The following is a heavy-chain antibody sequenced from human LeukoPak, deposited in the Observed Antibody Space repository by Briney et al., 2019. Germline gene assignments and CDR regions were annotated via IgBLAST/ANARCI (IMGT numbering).Heavy chain of an antibody. Sequence: RRGESLKISCKASGDSFTNYWIGWMRQMPGKGLEWMGITYPGDSDTRYSPSFQGQVAISADKSISTAYLQWSSLKASDTAIYYCARALRGSYGDWFDPWGQGTLVTVSS. CDR3: ARALRGSYGDWFDP. J-gene: IGHJ5*02. CDR1: GDSFTNYW. V-gene: IGHV5-51*01. D-gene: IGHD1-26*01. CDR2: TYPGDSDT.